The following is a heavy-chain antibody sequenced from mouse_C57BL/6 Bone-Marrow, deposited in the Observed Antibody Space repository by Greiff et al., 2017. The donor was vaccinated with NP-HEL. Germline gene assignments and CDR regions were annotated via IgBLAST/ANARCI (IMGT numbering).Heavy chain of an antibody. V-gene: IGHV1-47*01. CDR2: FHPYNDDT. Sequence: VQLVESGAELVKPGASVKMSCKASGYTFTTYPLEWMKQSHGTCLEWIGNFHPYNDDTKYNEKFKGKATLTVEKSSSTVYLDLSRLTSDDSAVYYCARRSNFDYAMDYWGQGTSVTVSS. D-gene: IGHD1-1*01. CDR3: ARRSNFDYAMDY. J-gene: IGHJ4*01. CDR1: GYTFTTYP.